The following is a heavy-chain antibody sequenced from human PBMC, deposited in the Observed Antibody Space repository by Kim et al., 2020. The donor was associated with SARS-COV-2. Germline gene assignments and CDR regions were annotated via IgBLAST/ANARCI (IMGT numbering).Heavy chain of an antibody. V-gene: IGHV3-21*01. CDR3: ARYDYGDYGDGMDD. CDR1: GFTFSSYS. J-gene: IGHJ6*02. CDR2: ISSSSSYI. Sequence: GGSLRLSCAASGFTFSSYSMNWVRQAPGKGLEWVSSISSSSSYIYYADSVKGRFTISRDNAKNSLYLQMNSLRAEDTAVYYCARYDYGDYGDGMDDWGQGTTFTVSS. D-gene: IGHD4-17*01.